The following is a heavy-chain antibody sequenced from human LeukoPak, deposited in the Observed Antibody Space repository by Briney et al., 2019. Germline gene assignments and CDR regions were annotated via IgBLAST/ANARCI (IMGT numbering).Heavy chain of an antibody. J-gene: IGHJ4*02. V-gene: IGHV3-64*04. CDR1: GFTFSSYA. CDR3: AKGTLRYCSGGTCYPFDY. CDR2: ISSNGGST. Sequence: PGGSLRLSCSASGFTFSSYAMHWVRQAPGKGLEYVSAISSNGGSTYYADSVKGRFTISRDNSRNTLHLQMNSLRAEDTAVYYCAKGTLRYCSGGTCYPFDYWGQGALVTVSS. D-gene: IGHD2-15*01.